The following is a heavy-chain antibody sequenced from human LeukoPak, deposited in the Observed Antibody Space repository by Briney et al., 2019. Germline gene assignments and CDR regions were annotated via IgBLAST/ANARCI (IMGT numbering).Heavy chain of an antibody. J-gene: IGHJ4*02. Sequence: TGGSLRLSWAASGFTFSSYWMSWVRQAPGKGLEWVSNIKQDGSEKYYVDSVKGRFTISRDNAKNSLYLQMNSLRAEDTAVYYCARVNNWSREANWGQGTLVTVSS. CDR1: GFTFSSYW. CDR2: IKQDGSEK. CDR3: ARVNNWSREAN. V-gene: IGHV3-7*01. D-gene: IGHD1-20*01.